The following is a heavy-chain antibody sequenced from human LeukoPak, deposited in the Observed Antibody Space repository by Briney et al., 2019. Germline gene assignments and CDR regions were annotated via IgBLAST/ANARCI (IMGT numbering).Heavy chain of an antibody. D-gene: IGHD2-2*01. V-gene: IGHV4-34*01. Sequence: SETLSLTCAVYGGSSSGYYWSWIRQPPGKGLEWIGEINHSGSTNYNPSLKSRVTISVDTSKNQFSLKLSSVTAADTAVYYCARDAVVVPAATEAAFDYWGQGTLVTVSS. CDR3: ARDAVVVPAATEAAFDY. J-gene: IGHJ4*02. CDR2: INHSGST. CDR1: GGSSSGYY.